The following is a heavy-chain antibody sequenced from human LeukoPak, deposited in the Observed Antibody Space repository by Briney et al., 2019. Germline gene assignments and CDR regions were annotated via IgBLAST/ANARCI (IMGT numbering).Heavy chain of an antibody. V-gene: IGHV4-39*01. CDR3: ARLGETTVSYYFDY. J-gene: IGHJ4*02. Sequence: SETLSLTCTVSGGSISSSSYYWGWIRQPPGKGLEWNGSIYYSGSTYYNPSLKSRVTISVDTSKNQFSLKLSSVTAADTAVYYCARLGETTVSYYFDYWGQGTLVTVSS. CDR2: IYYSGST. D-gene: IGHD4-17*01. CDR1: GGSISSSSYY.